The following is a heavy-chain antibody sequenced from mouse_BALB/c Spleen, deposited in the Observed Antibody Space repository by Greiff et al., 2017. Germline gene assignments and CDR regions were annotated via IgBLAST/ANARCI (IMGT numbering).Heavy chain of an antibody. J-gene: IGHJ4*01. CDR2: ISSGGSYT. V-gene: IGHV5-9-4*01. CDR3: ARDYYYGSSYYAMDY. D-gene: IGHD1-1*01. CDR1: GFTFSSYA. Sequence: EVKLMESGGGLVKPGGSLKLSCAASGFTFSSYAMSWVRQSPEKRLEWVAEISSGGSYTYYPDTVTGRFTVSRDNAKNTLYLEMSSLRSEDTAMYYCARDYYYGSSYYAMDYWGQGTSVTVSS.